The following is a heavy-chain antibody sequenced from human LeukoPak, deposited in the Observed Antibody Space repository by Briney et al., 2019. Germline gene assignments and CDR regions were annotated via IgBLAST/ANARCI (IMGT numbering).Heavy chain of an antibody. CDR3: AKGRDGGYYDSSGYPDY. Sequence: PGGSLRLSCAASGFTFSGYYMSWIRQAPGEGLEWVSYISSSGGTIYYADSVKGRFTISRDNSKNSLYLQMNSLRTEDTALYYCAKGRDGGYYDSSGYPDYWGQGTLVTVSS. V-gene: IGHV3-11*01. J-gene: IGHJ4*02. CDR2: ISSSGGTI. D-gene: IGHD3-22*01. CDR1: GFTFSGYY.